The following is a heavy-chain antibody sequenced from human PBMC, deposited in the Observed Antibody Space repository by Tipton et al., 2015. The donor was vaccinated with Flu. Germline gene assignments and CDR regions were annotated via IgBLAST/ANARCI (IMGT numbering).Heavy chain of an antibody. D-gene: IGHD3-22*01. CDR2: ISSGGYAT. V-gene: IGHV3-48*03. Sequence: SLRLSCTASGFTFSSYEMNWVRQAPGKGPEWVSYISSGGYATYYADSMKGRFTISRDNAKNSLYLQMNSLRAEDTAVYYCVRADYYDSSGSENAFDMWGQGTMVTVSS. CDR1: GFTFSSYE. CDR3: VRADYYDSSGSENAFDM. J-gene: IGHJ3*02.